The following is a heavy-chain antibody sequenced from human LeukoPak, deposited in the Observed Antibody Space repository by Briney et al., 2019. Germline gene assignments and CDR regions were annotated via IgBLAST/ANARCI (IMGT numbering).Heavy chain of an antibody. J-gene: IGHJ6*02. CDR3: ASPLQWAVPPSSYGMDV. D-gene: IGHD3-3*01. CDR2: FYYSGST. V-gene: IGHV4-59*08. Sequence: SETLSLTCTVSGASISSYYWSWIRQPPGKGLEWIGYFYYSGSTNYNPSLESRVSISVDTSKNQLSLKLRSVTAADTAVYYCASPLQWAVPPSSYGMDVWGQGTSVTVSS. CDR1: GASISSYY.